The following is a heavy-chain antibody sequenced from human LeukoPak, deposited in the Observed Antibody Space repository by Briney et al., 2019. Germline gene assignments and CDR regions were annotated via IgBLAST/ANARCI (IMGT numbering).Heavy chain of an antibody. J-gene: IGHJ3*02. Sequence: SVQESCKASGGTFSSYDINWVRQAPGQGLEWMGGIIPIFGTANYAQKFQGRVTITTDESTSTAYMELSSLRSDDTAVYYCASKATEAFDIWGQGTMVTVSS. D-gene: IGHD1-14*01. V-gene: IGHV1-69*05. CDR1: GGTFSSYD. CDR2: IIPIFGTA. CDR3: ASKATEAFDI.